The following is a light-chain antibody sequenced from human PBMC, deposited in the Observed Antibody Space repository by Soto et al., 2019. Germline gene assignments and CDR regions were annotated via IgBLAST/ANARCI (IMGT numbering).Light chain of an antibody. Sequence: EIVLTQSPATLSLSPGERATLSCRASQSVSSYLAWYQQKPGQAPRLLIYDASNRATGIPARFSGSGSGTDFTLTVSSLEPVDFGVYYCQQSRHWYTFGQGTKLEIK. CDR1: QSVSSY. CDR3: QQSRHWYT. CDR2: DAS. V-gene: IGKV3-11*01. J-gene: IGKJ2*01.